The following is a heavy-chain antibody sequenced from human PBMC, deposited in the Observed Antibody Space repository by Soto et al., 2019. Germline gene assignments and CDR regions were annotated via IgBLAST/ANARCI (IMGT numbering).Heavy chain of an antibody. Sequence: QLQLQESGPGLVKPSETLSLTCTVSGGSISSSSYYWGWIRQPPGKGLEWIGSIYYSGSTYYNPSLKSRVTISVDTSKNQFSLKLSSVTAADTAVYYCAIQEVAVAGTLDYWGQGTLVTVSS. CDR2: IYYSGST. D-gene: IGHD6-19*01. CDR1: GGSISSSSYY. V-gene: IGHV4-39*01. CDR3: AIQEVAVAGTLDY. J-gene: IGHJ4*02.